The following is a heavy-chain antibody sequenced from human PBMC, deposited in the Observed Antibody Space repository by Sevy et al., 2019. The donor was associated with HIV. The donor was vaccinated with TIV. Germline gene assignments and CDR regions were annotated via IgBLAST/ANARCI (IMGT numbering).Heavy chain of an antibody. CDR1: GFSFSSYG. D-gene: IGHD5-18*01. J-gene: IGHJ4*02. CDR3: AKISEEYIQTWYPPDY. Sequence: GGSLRLSRVASGFSFSSYGMHWVRQAPGKGLEWVALISYHGTNKYYGDSVRGRFTVPRDNSRNTLYLQMDSLRAEDTAVYYCAKISEEYIQTWYPPDYWGQGTLVTVSS. CDR2: ISYHGTNK. V-gene: IGHV3-30*18.